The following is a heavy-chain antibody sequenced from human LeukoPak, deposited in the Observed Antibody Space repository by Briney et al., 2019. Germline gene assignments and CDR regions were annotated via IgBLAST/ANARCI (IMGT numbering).Heavy chain of an antibody. D-gene: IGHD2/OR15-2a*01. CDR2: IYYSGNT. Sequence: SETLSLTCTVSGGSISSYYWNWIRQPPGKGLEWIGYIYYSGNTNYNPSLESRVTISIDTSRSQISLRLSSVTAADTAVYYCARSGRGTFTSYWTYFDFWGQGTLVTVSS. CDR3: ARSGRGTFTSYWTYFDF. CDR1: GGSISSYY. J-gene: IGHJ4*02. V-gene: IGHV4-59*01.